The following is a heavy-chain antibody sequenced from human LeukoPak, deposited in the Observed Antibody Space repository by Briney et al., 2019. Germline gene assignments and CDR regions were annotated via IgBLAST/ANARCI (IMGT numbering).Heavy chain of an antibody. CDR3: ARDRTPDGEQWLVRHFDY. Sequence: SQTLSLTCAISGDSVSSNSAAWNWIRQSPSRGLEWLGRTYYRSKWYNDYAVSVKSRITINPDTSKNQFYLQLNSVTPEDTAVYYCARDRTPDGEQWLVRHFDYWGQGTLVTVSS. D-gene: IGHD6-19*01. V-gene: IGHV6-1*01. CDR2: TYYRSKWYN. J-gene: IGHJ4*02. CDR1: GDSVSSNSAA.